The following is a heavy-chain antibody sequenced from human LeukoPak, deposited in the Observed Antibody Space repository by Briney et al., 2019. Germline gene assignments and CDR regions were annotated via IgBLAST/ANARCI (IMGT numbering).Heavy chain of an antibody. CDR3: ARASGSYLGAFDY. Sequence: SETLSLTCTVSGYSISSGYYWGWIRQPPGKGLEWIGSIYHSGSTYYNPSLKSRVTISVDTSKNQFSLKLSSVTAADTAVYYCARASGSYLGAFDYWGQGTLVTVSS. CDR2: IYHSGST. D-gene: IGHD1-26*01. CDR1: GYSISSGYY. V-gene: IGHV4-38-2*02. J-gene: IGHJ4*02.